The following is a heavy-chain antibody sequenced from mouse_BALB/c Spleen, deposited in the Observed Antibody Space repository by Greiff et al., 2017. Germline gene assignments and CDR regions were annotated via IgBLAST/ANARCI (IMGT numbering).Heavy chain of an antibody. Sequence: VQLQQSGAELMKPGASVKISCKATGYTFGSYWIEWVKQRPGHGLEWIGEILPGSGSTNYNEKFKGKATFTADTSSNTAYMQLSSLTSEDSAVYDCARRGTATAWFAYWGQGTLVTVSA. D-gene: IGHD1-2*01. J-gene: IGHJ3*01. CDR1: GYTFGSYW. CDR2: ILPGSGST. CDR3: ARRGTATAWFAY. V-gene: IGHV1-9*01.